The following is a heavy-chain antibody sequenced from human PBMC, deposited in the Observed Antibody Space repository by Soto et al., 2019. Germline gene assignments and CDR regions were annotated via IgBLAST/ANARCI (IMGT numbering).Heavy chain of an antibody. D-gene: IGHD3-3*01. Sequence: PVWSLRLSWSSSLFTFSNYGMHLVLQSPVKLLEWVAVISYDVSNKYYADSVKGRFTISRDNSKNTVYLQINSPRGDDTAMYYCAKARTYYDFWSGYWDYWGQGTLVTVSS. CDR2: ISYDVSNK. CDR3: AKARTYYDFWSGYWDY. J-gene: IGHJ4*02. V-gene: IGHV3-30*18. CDR1: LFTFSNYG.